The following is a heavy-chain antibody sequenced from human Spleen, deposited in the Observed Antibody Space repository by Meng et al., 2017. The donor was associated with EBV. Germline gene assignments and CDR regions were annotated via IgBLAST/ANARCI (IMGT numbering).Heavy chain of an antibody. CDR1: GGSFSDYY. V-gene: IGHV4-34*02. CDR2: IHQSGST. Sequence: QVQLQQWGAGLLKPSETLSLTCAVYGGSFSDYYWSWIRQSPGKGLEWIGEIHQSGSTNYNPSLKSRVTISIDTSKNQFSLKVTSVTAADTAVYYCARALYSSSYYGSLSYWGQGTLVTVSS. J-gene: IGHJ4*02. CDR3: ARALYSSSYYGSLSY. D-gene: IGHD6-13*01.